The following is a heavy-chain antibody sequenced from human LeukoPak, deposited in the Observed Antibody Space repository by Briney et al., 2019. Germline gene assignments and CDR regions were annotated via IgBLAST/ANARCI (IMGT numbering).Heavy chain of an antibody. D-gene: IGHD6-13*01. CDR1: GFTFSDYY. CDR3: ARPKYSSSWQIFDY. Sequence: KPGASLRLSCAASGFTFSDYYMSWIRQAPGKGLEWVSYISSSGNTIYYADSVKGRFTIFRDNAKNSVFLQMNSLRAEDTAVYYCARPKYSSSWQIFDYWGQGTLVTASS. CDR2: ISSSGNTI. V-gene: IGHV3-11*01. J-gene: IGHJ4*02.